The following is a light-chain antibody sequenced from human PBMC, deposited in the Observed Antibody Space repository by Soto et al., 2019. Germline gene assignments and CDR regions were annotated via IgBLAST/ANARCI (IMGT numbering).Light chain of an antibody. CDR1: QGISTY. Sequence: IPVTQSPSSLSASVGDRVTITCRASQGISTYLNWYQQKPGKAPKLLIYDTSNLKRGVPSRFSGSGAGTDFTFTISSLQPEDVATYYCQQYDKLPFAFGQGTRLEIK. CDR3: QQYDKLPFA. CDR2: DTS. J-gene: IGKJ5*01. V-gene: IGKV1-33*01.